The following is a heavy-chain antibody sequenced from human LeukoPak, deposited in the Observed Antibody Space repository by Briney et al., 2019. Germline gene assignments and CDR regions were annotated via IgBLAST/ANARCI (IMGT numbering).Heavy chain of an antibody. Sequence: GASVKVSCKASGGTFSSYAISWVRQAPGQGLEWMGGIIPIFGTANYAQKFQGRVTMTTDTSTGTAYMEVRSLRSDDTAVYYCARSTKVYCGGVCDNYHMDVWGKGTTVTVSS. CDR2: IIPIFGTA. V-gene: IGHV1-69*05. D-gene: IGHD2-21*02. J-gene: IGHJ6*03. CDR3: ARSTKVYCGGVCDNYHMDV. CDR1: GGTFSSYA.